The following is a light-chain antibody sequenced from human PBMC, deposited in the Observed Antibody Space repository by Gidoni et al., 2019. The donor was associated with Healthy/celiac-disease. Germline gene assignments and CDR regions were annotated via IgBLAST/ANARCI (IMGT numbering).Light chain of an antibody. Sequence: QSALTQPRSVSGSPGQSVTISCTGTRSDVGGYNYDSWYQQHPGKAPKLMIYDVSKRPSGVPDRFSGSKSGNTSSLTISGLQSEDEADYYCCSYAGSYTYVVFGGGTNLTVL. J-gene: IGLJ2*01. CDR2: DVS. CDR3: CSYAGSYTYVV. CDR1: RSDVGGYNY. V-gene: IGLV2-11*01.